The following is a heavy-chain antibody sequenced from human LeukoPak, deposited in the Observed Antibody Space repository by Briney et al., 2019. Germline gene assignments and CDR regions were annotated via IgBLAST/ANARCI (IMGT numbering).Heavy chain of an antibody. J-gene: IGHJ4*02. D-gene: IGHD3-10*01. CDR1: GGSISSYY. Sequence: SETLSLTCTVSGGSISSYYWSWIRQPPGKGPEWIGYIYYSGSTNYNPSLKSRVTISVDTSKNQFSLKLSSVTAADTAVYYCARGKVQGVIFDYWGQGTLVTVSS. CDR2: IYYSGST. V-gene: IGHV4-59*01. CDR3: ARGKVQGVIFDY.